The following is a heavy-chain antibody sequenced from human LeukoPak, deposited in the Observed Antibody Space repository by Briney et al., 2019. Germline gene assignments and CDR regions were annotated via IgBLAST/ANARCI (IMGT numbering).Heavy chain of an antibody. V-gene: IGHV4-61*09. D-gene: IGHD1-26*01. Sequence: SETLSLTCTVSGGSISSGSYYWSWIRQPAGKGLEWIGHIYTSRSTNYNPSLKSRVAMSVDTSKNQISLKLSSVTAADTAVYYCAKEPSYTGWFDPWGQGTLVTVSS. CDR2: IYTSRST. CDR1: GGSISSGSYY. J-gene: IGHJ5*02. CDR3: AKEPSYTGWFDP.